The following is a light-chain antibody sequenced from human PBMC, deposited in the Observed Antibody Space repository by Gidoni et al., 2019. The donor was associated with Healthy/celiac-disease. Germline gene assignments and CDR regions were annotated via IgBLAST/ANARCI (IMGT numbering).Light chain of an antibody. CDR3: MQALQTPLT. CDR2: LGS. V-gene: IGKV2-28*01. Sequence: DIVMTQSPLPLPVTPGEPASISCRSSQSLLHSNGYNYLDWYLQKPGQSPQLLIYLGSNRASGVPDRFSGSGSGTDFTLKISRVEAEDVGVYYCMQALQTPLTFXQXTKLEIK. CDR1: QSLLHSNGYNY. J-gene: IGKJ2*01.